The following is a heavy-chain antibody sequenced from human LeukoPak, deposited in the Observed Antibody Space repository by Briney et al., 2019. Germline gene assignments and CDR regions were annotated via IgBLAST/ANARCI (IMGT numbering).Heavy chain of an antibody. CDR2: INPGDTNI. Sequence: GESLKISCKASGYSFTNYWIGWVRQMPGKGLEWMGMINPGDTNIAYSPSFQGQVTISAGRSINTAYLQWSSLKASDTAMYYCARPRRAERDEDFWGQGTLVTVSS. V-gene: IGHV5-51*01. CDR1: GYSFTNYW. CDR3: ARPRRAERDEDF. J-gene: IGHJ4*02. D-gene: IGHD1-1*01.